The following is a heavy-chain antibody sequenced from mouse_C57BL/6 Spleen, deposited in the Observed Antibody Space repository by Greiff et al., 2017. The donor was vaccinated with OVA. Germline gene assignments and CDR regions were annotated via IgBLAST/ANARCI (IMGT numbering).Heavy chain of an antibody. CDR3: ARDVYYSNYENGYYFDY. CDR1: GYTFTSYW. CDR2: IHPNSGST. J-gene: IGHJ2*01. Sequence: VQLQQPGAELVKPGASVKLSCKASGYTFTSYWMHWVKQRPGQGLEWIGMIHPNSGSTNYNEKFKSKATLTVDKSSSTAYMQLSSLTSEDSAVYYCARDVYYSNYENGYYFDYWGQGTTLTVSS. V-gene: IGHV1-64*01. D-gene: IGHD2-5*01.